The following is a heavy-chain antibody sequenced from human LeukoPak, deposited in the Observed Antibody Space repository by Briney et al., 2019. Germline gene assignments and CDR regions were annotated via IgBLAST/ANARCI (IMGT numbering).Heavy chain of an antibody. CDR2: IYSSGTT. V-gene: IGHV4-59*01. J-gene: IGHJ4*02. CDR1: GGSISSYY. CDR3: ARCWDY. Sequence: SETLSLTCTVSGGSISSYYWSWIRQPPGKGLEWIGYIYSSGTTNYNPSLKSRVTISVDTSKNQFSLKLSSVTTADTAVYYCARCWDYWGQGTLVTVSS.